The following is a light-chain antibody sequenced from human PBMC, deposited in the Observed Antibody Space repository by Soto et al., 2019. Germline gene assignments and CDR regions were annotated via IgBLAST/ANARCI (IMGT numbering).Light chain of an antibody. CDR3: QQSHAYPTT. CDR2: GAS. J-gene: IGKJ2*01. Sequence: EIVLTQSPGTLSLSPGERATLSCRASQSVSSNYLAWYQQKPGQAPRFLIYGASSRASGIPDRFSGSGSGTDFTLTISRLEPEDFATYYCQQSHAYPTTFGQGTKVEI. V-gene: IGKV3-20*01. CDR1: QSVSSNY.